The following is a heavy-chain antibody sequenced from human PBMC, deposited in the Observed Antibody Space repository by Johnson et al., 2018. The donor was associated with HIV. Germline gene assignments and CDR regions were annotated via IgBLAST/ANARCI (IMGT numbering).Heavy chain of an antibody. Sequence: QVQLVESGGGVVRPGGSLRLSCAASGFSFSDYGMHWVRQAPGKGLEWVAVIWYHGNNKYYADSVKGRFTISRDNSKNTLYLQMNSLRAEDTAVYYCAKDPGYCSGGSCYTLIGWGVWGQGTMVTVSS. CDR3: AKDPGYCSGGSCYTLIGWGV. J-gene: IGHJ3*01. D-gene: IGHD2-15*01. V-gene: IGHV3-30*02. CDR2: IWYHGNNK. CDR1: GFSFSDYG.